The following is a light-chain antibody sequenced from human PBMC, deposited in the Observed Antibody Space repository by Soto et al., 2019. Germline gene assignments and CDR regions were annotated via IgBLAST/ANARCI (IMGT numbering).Light chain of an antibody. CDR3: QQSYTTPRT. J-gene: IGKJ1*01. CDR2: TTS. CDR1: QSISSY. Sequence: DIQMTQSPSSLSASVGDRVTITCRASQSISSYLNWYQQKPGKAPKLLIYTTSNLQSGVPSRLSGSGSGTDFTLTISSLQPEDFATYYCQQSYTTPRTFGQGTKVES. V-gene: IGKV1-39*01.